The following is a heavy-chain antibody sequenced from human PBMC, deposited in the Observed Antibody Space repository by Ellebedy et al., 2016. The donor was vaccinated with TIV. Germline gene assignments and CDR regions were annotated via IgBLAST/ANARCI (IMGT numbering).Heavy chain of an antibody. V-gene: IGHV3-7*01. CDR2: IKQDGSEK. CDR1: GFTFSSYW. CDR3: AKLPAAGILFDY. D-gene: IGHD6-13*01. Sequence: GESLKISXAASGFTFSSYWMSWVRQAPGKGLEWVANIKQDGSEKYYVDSVKGRFTISRDNAKNSLYLQMNSLRAEDTAVYYCAKLPAAGILFDYWGQGTLATVSS. J-gene: IGHJ4*02.